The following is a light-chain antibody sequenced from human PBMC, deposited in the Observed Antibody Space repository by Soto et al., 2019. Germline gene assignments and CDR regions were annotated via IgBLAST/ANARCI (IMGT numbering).Light chain of an antibody. CDR1: QSISSW. CDR3: QQYNSYPWT. CDR2: GVS. V-gene: IGKV1-5*01. J-gene: IGKJ1*01. Sequence: DTQMTQSPSTLSASIGDRVTITCRASQSISSWLAWYQQKPGKAPKILIYGVSTLQSGVPSRFSGSGSGTEFSLTISSLQPDDFATYYCQQYNSYPWTFGQGTKVDIK.